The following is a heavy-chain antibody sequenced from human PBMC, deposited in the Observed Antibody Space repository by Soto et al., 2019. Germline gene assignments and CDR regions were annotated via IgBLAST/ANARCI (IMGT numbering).Heavy chain of an antibody. D-gene: IGHD3-22*01. V-gene: IGHV3-21*01. Sequence: EVQLVESGGGLVKPGGSLRLSCAASGFTFSSYSMNWVRQAPGKGLEWVSSISSSSSYIYYADSVKGRFTISRDNAKNSLYLQMNSLRAEDTAVYYCARGTSDYYDSSGYHDYWGQRTLVTVSS. CDR2: ISSSSSYI. J-gene: IGHJ4*02. CDR3: ARGTSDYYDSSGYHDY. CDR1: GFTFSSYS.